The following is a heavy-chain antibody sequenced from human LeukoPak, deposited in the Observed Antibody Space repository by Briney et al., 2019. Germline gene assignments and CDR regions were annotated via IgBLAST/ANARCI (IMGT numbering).Heavy chain of an antibody. CDR1: GGSFSGYY. V-gene: IGHV4-34*01. CDR2: INNSGTT. D-gene: IGHD6-13*01. J-gene: IGHJ3*02. CDR3: ARGSRWAAAEPFDI. Sequence: TSETLSLTCVVYGGSFSGYYWSWIRQPPGKGLEWIGEINNSGTTNYNPSLKSRVTISIDTSKNQFSLKLSSVTAADTAVYYCARGSRWAAAEPFDIWGQGTMVTVSS.